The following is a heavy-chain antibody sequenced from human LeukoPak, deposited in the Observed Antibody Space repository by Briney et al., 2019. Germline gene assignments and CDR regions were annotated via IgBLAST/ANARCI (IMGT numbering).Heavy chain of an antibody. D-gene: IGHD2-2*01. V-gene: IGHV3-23*01. J-gene: IGHJ4*02. CDR1: GFTFSSYG. Sequence: GGTLRLSCAASGFTFSSYGMRGVRQAPGKGLEGVSAIVGRGGSTYYADSVKGRFTISRDNSKNTLYLQMHSLRAEDTAVYYCAKESLRVVPSATFDYWGQGTLVTVSS. CDR2: IVGRGGST. CDR3: AKESLRVVPSATFDY.